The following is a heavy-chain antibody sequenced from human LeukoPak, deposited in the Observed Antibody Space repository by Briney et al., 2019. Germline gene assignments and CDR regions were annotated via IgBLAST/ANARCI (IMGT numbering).Heavy chain of an antibody. CDR3: ARGVGRRSYQLLFRHYYYGMDV. CDR2: MNPNSGNT. CDR1: GYTFTSYD. J-gene: IGHJ6*02. Sequence: ASAKVSCKASGYTFTSYDINWVRQATGQGLEWMGWMNPNSGNTGYAQKFQGRVTMTRNTSISTAYMELSSLRSEDTAVYYCARGVGRRSYQLLFRHYYYGMDVWGQGTTVTVSS. D-gene: IGHD2-2*01. V-gene: IGHV1-8*01.